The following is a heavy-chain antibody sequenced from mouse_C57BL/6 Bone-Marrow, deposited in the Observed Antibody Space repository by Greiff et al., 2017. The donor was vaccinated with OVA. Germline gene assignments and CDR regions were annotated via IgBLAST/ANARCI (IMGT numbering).Heavy chain of an antibody. CDR3: ARKGHYYGSSYDYAMDY. D-gene: IGHD1-1*01. V-gene: IGHV1-19*01. Sequence: EVQLQQSGPVLVKPGASVKMSCKASGYTFTDYYMNWVKQSHGKSLEWIGVINPYNGGTSYNQKFKGKATLTVDKSSSTAYMELNSLTSEDSAVYYCARKGHYYGSSYDYAMDYWGQGTSVTVSS. CDR1: GYTFTDYY. J-gene: IGHJ4*01. CDR2: INPYNGGT.